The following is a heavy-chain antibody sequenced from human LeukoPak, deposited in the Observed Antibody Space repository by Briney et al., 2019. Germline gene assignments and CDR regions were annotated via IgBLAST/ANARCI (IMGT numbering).Heavy chain of an antibody. CDR3: ARLSPSIDYYGSGSYYSLPYYYYYGMDV. CDR2: INSDGSST. CDR1: GFTFSSYW. Sequence: PGGSLRLSCAASGFTFSSYWMHWVRQAPGKGLVWVSRINSDGSSTSYADSVKGRFTISRDNAKNRLYLQMNSLRAEDTAVYYCARLSPSIDYYGSGSYYSLPYYYYYGMDVWGQGTTVTVSS. V-gene: IGHV3-74*01. D-gene: IGHD3-10*01. J-gene: IGHJ6*02.